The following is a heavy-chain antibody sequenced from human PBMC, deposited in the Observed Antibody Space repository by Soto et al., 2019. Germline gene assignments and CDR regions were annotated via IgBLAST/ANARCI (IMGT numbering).Heavy chain of an antibody. J-gene: IGHJ6*03. CDR1: GFTFSNAW. V-gene: IGHV3-15*01. D-gene: IGHD3-3*01. CDR3: TTDSKDFWSGYFNYYYYYMDV. CDR2: IKSKTDGGTT. Sequence: GGSLRLSCAASGFTFSNAWMSWVRQAPGKGLEWVGRIKSKTDGGTTDYAAPVKGRFTISRDDSKNTLYLQMNSLKTEDTAVYYCTTDSKDFWSGYFNYYYYYMDVWGKGTTVTVSS.